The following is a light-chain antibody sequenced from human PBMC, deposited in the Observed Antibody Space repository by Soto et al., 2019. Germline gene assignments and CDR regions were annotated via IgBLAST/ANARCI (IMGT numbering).Light chain of an antibody. J-gene: IGKJ3*01. CDR1: QSVSSY. V-gene: IGKV3-11*01. CDR2: DAS. Sequence: EIVLTQSPATLSLSPGERATLSCRASQSVSSYLAWYQQKPGQAPRLLIYDASNRATGIPARFSGSGSGTDFTLTISSLAPEDFAVYYWQQHSNWPPSITFGPGTIVDIK. CDR3: QQHSNWPPSIT.